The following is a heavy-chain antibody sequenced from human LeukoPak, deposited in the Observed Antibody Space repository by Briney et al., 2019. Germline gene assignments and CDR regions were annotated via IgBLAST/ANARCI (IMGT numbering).Heavy chain of an antibody. CDR1: GYTFTSYA. CDR3: ARDVGDGSGSYHPHWFDP. CDR2: INAGNGNT. Sequence: GASVKVSCKASGYTFTSYAMHWVRQAPGQRLEWMGWINAGNGNTKYSQKFQGRVTITRDTSASTAYMELSSLRSEDTAVYYCARDVGDGSGSYHPHWFDPWGQGTLVTVSS. V-gene: IGHV1-3*01. D-gene: IGHD3-10*01. J-gene: IGHJ5*02.